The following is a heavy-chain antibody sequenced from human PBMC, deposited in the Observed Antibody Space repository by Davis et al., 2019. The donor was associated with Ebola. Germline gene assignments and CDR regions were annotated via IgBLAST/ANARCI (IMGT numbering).Heavy chain of an antibody. CDR2: LYYTGST. J-gene: IGHJ4*02. D-gene: IGHD3-16*01. V-gene: IGHV4-39*01. CDR3: ASTGGFGDYFDY. Sequence: MPGGSLRLSCTASGFTFNDYYMSWIRQPPGKGLEWIGSLYYTGSTYNNPSLKSRVTISVDMSKNQFSLQLSSVTAADTAMYHCASTGGFGDYFDYWGQGTLVTVSS. CDR1: GFTFNDYY.